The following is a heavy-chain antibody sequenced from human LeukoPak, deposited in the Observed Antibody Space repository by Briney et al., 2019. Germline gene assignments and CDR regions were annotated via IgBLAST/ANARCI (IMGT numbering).Heavy chain of an antibody. V-gene: IGHV3-74*01. J-gene: IGHJ4*02. Sequence: QPGGSLRLSCAASGFTFSTYWMHWVRQAPGKGLVWLSRINTDGSSTTYADSVKGRFTISRDNARNTLYLQVSSLRAEDTSVYYCARQSYYYDSSGYYHDYWGQGTLVTVSS. CDR3: ARQSYYYDSSGYYHDY. CDR2: INTDGSST. CDR1: GFTFSTYW. D-gene: IGHD3-22*01.